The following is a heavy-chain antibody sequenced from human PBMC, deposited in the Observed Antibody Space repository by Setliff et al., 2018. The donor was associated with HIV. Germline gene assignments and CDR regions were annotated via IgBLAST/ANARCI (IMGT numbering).Heavy chain of an antibody. CDR3: ASDAVSGYDWKWFDS. CDR1: GYTFTSYP. J-gene: IGHJ5*01. Sequence: ASVKVSCKASGYTFTSYPMHWVRQAPGQGLEWMGVINTSGGSAGYAEKFRGRVTMTRDTSTYTVYMELSGLTSDDTAFYYCASDAVSGYDWKWFDSWGQGTLVTVSS. D-gene: IGHD5-12*01. CDR2: INTSGGSA. V-gene: IGHV1-46*01.